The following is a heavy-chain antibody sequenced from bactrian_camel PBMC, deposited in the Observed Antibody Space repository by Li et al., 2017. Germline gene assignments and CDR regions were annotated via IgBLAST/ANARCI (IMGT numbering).Heavy chain of an antibody. J-gene: IGHJ4*01. D-gene: IGHD5*01. V-gene: IGHV3S53*01. Sequence: HVQLVESGGGLVQPGGSLRLSCVTSGDTYSSRSMAWYRRPPGKEREWVSYIMADGNTAYRTSVKGRFTISRDSAENTVYLQLNSLKTEDMAMYYCADQIRPGAYWGQGTQVTVS. CDR1: GDTYSSRS. CDR3: ADQIRPGAY. CDR2: IMADGNT.